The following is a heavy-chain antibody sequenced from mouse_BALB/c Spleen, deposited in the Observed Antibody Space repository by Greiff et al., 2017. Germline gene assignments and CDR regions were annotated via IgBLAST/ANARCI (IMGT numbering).Heavy chain of an antibody. CDR3: ARTPYGDNYGGFAY. Sequence: QVQLQQSGPELVKPGASVKISCKASGYTFTDYYINWVKQKPGQGLEWIGWIYPGSGNTKYNEKFKGKATLTVDTSSSTAYMQLSSLTSEDTAVYYCARTPYGDNYGGFAYWGQGTLVTVSA. CDR2: IYPGSGNT. D-gene: IGHD1-1*02. J-gene: IGHJ3*01. CDR1: GYTFTDYY. V-gene: IGHV1-84*02.